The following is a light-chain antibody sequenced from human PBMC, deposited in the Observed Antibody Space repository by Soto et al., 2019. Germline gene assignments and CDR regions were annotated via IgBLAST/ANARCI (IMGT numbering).Light chain of an antibody. Sequence: EMVMTQTPDSLAVSLGERATINCKTSQSVLYSSNNKNYFSWYQQKPGQPPKLLIYWASTRESGVPDRFSGSGSGTDFTLIISSLEPEDFAVYYCQQRSNCPIFTFGQGTRLEIK. V-gene: IGKV4-1*01. CDR1: QSVLYSSNNKNY. CDR3: QQRSNCPIFT. CDR2: WAS. J-gene: IGKJ5*01.